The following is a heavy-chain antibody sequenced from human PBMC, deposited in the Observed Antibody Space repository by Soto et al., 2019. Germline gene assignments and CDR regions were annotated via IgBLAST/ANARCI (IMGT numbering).Heavy chain of an antibody. CDR2: ISFDGTNK. CDR3: AKDLLGDRRGSHPGGDF. V-gene: IGHV3-30*18. CDR1: GFMFNNYG. J-gene: IGHJ4*02. Sequence: QVKLVEAGGGVVQPGRSLGLSCAASGFMFNNYGMHWVRQAPGKGLEWVAIISFDGTNKYYADSVMGRFTISRDNSKNTLYLQMLSLRDEDTAVYYCAKDLLGDRRGSHPGGDFWGQGTRVTVSS. D-gene: IGHD3-22*01.